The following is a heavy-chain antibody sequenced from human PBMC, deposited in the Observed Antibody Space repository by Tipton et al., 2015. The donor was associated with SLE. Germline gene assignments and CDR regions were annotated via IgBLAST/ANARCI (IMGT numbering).Heavy chain of an antibody. D-gene: IGHD3-10*01. CDR2: ISYRGDF. J-gene: IGHJ4*02. CDR1: GGSMRTSYFH. Sequence: TLSLTCSVSGGSMRTSYFHWGWIRQAPGKGLEWIGSISYRGDFSYNPSLKSRVTISVDTSKSQFSLRLTSVTAADTAVYSCARQRLHQGGEYFDFWGQGTLVTVSS. CDR3: ARQRLHQGGEYFDF. V-gene: IGHV4-39*07.